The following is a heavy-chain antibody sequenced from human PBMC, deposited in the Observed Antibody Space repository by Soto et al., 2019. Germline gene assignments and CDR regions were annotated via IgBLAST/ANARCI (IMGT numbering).Heavy chain of an antibody. V-gene: IGHV4-4*07. CDR2: IYTSGST. J-gene: IGHJ4*02. CDR1: GGSISSYY. D-gene: IGHD4-17*01. CDR3: ARAPLSYDYGDFLDY. Sequence: SETLSLTCTVSGGSISSYYWSWIRQPAGKGLEWIGRIYTSGSTNYNPSLKSRVTMSVDTSKNQFSLKLSSVTAADTAVYYCARAPLSYDYGDFLDYWGQGXLVTVYS.